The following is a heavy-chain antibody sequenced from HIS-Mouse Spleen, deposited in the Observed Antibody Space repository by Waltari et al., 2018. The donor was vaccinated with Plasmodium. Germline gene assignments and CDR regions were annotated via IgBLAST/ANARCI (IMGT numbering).Heavy chain of an antibody. CDR1: GGSFSGYY. CDR2: INHSGST. J-gene: IGHJ4*02. CDR3: ASSGSGSYYY. V-gene: IGHV4-34*01. Sequence: QVQLQQWGAGLLKPSETLPLTCAVYGGSFSGYYWSWIRQPPGKGLEWIGEINHSGSTNSNPSLKSRVTISVDTSKNQFSLKLSSVTAADTAVYYCASSGSGSYYYWGQGTLVTVSS. D-gene: IGHD3-10*01.